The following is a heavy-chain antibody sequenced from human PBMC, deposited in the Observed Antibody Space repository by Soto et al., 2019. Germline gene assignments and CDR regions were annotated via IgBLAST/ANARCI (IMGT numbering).Heavy chain of an antibody. CDR3: AREGSPIAVAGSFAY. D-gene: IGHD6-19*01. Sequence: PSETLSLTCAVYGGSFSGYYWSWIRQPPGKGLEWIGEINHSGSTNYNPSLKSRVTISVDTSKNQFSLKLSSVTAADTAVYYCAREGSPIAVAGSFAYWGQGTLVTV. CDR1: GGSFSGYY. V-gene: IGHV4-34*01. CDR2: INHSGST. J-gene: IGHJ4*02.